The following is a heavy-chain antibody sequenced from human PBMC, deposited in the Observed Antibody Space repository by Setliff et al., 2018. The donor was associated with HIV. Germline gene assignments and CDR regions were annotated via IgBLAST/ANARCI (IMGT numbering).Heavy chain of an antibody. CDR1: GYTFTSHG. D-gene: IGHD2-21*02. V-gene: IGHV1-18*01. CDR3: ARDRTGVTSGEFDP. CDR2: ISAYNGNT. J-gene: IGHJ5*02. Sequence: ASVKVSCKASGYTFTSHGISWVRQAPGQGLEWMGWISAYNGNTNYAQKLQGRVIMTTDTSTSTAYMELSSLRSDDTAVYYCARDRTGVTSGEFDPWGQGTLVTVSS.